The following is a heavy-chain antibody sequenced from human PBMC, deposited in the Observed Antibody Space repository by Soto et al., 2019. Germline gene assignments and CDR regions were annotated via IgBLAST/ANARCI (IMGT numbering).Heavy chain of an antibody. Sequence: PGGSLRLSCAASGFTFSSYGMHWARQAPGKGLEWVAVISYDGSNKYYADSVKGRFTISRDNSKNTLYLQMNSLRAEDTAVYYCAKDSPWLVPDIWGQGTMVTVSS. V-gene: IGHV3-30*18. D-gene: IGHD6-19*01. CDR3: AKDSPWLVPDI. CDR1: GFTFSSYG. J-gene: IGHJ3*02. CDR2: ISYDGSNK.